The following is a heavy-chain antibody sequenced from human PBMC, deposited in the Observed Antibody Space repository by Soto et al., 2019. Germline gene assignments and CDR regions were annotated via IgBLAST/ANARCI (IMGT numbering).Heavy chain of an antibody. CDR3: GTFPRVHDYGDYVSWFDP. J-gene: IGHJ5*02. V-gene: IGHV1-24*01. CDR1: GYTLTELS. Sequence: ASVKVSCKVSGYTLTELSMHWVRQAPGKGLEWMGGFDPEDGETIYAQKIQGRVTMTEDTSTDTAYMEMSSLRSEDTAEYYCGTFPRVHDYGDYVSWFDPWGQGTLVTVSS. CDR2: FDPEDGET. D-gene: IGHD4-17*01.